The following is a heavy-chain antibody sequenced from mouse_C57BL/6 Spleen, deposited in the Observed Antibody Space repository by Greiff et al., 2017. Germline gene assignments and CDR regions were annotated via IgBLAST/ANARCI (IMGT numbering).Heavy chain of an antibody. CDR3: ARDYDWYFDV. D-gene: IGHD2-4*01. CDR2: IHPNSGST. Sequence: QVQLQQPGAELVKPGASVKLSCKASGYTFTSYWMHWVKQRPGQGLEWIGMIHPNSGSTNYNEKFKSKATLTVDKPSSTAYMQLSSLTSEDSAVYYCARDYDWYFDVWGTGTTVTVSS. V-gene: IGHV1-64*01. CDR1: GYTFTSYW. J-gene: IGHJ1*03.